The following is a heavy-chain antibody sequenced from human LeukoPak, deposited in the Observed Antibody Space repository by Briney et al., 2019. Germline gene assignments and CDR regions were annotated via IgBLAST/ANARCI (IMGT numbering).Heavy chain of an antibody. V-gene: IGHV3-30-3*01. CDR3: ASQIARDY. D-gene: IGHD6-6*01. CDR2: ISYDGSNK. J-gene: IGHJ4*02. CDR1: GFTFSSYA. Sequence: GGSLRLSCAASGFTFSSYAMHWVRQAPGKGLEWVAVISYDGSNKYYADSVKGRFTISRDNSKNTLYLQTNSLRAEDTAVYYCASQIARDYWGQGTLVTVSS.